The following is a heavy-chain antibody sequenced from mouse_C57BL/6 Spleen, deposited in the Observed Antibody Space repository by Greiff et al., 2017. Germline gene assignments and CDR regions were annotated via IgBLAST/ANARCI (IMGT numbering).Heavy chain of an antibody. V-gene: IGHV2-4*01. CDR3: ATMVTTGYAMDY. Sequence: QVHVKQSGPGLVQPSPSLSITCTVSGFSLTSYGVHWVRQPPGKGLEWLGVIWSGGSTDYNAAFISRLSISKDNSKSQVFFKMNSLRADDTAIYYCATMVTTGYAMDYWGQGTSVTVSS. CDR1: GFSLTSYG. J-gene: IGHJ4*01. CDR2: IWSGGST. D-gene: IGHD2-2*01.